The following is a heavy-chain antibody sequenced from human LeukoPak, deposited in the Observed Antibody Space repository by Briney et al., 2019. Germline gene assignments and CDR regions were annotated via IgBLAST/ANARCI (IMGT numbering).Heavy chain of an antibody. D-gene: IGHD4-11*01. CDR2: IKEDGSET. Sequence: GGSLRLSCAASGFTFGNHWMTWVRQAPGKGLEWLAHIKEDGSETAYVDSVRGRFTISRDNAKNSLYLQMSSPRDEDTAVYYCAKISNYYYYYMDVWGKGTTVTVSS. CDR1: GFTFGNHW. CDR3: AKISNYYYYYMDV. V-gene: IGHV3-7*01. J-gene: IGHJ6*03.